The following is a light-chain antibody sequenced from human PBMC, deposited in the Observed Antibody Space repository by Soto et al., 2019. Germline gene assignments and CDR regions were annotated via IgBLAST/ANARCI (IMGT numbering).Light chain of an antibody. J-gene: IGLJ2*01. CDR3: QSCDSSLSAYVV. V-gene: IGLV1-40*01. Sequence: QSVLTQPPSVSAAPGQKVIISCSGSHSNIGKNFLSWYQQFPGTAPKLLISDNNNRPSGVPDRFSGSKSGTSASLAITGLQAEDEGDYYCQSCDSSLSAYVVFGGGTKLTVL. CDR2: DNN. CDR1: HSNIGKNFL.